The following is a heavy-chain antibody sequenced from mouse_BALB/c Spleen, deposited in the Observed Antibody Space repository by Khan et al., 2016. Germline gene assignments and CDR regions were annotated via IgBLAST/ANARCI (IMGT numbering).Heavy chain of an antibody. CDR1: GYTFTSYW. CDR2: IAPGSGST. D-gene: IGHD4-1*01. Sequence: DLVKPGASVKLSCKASGYTFTSYWINWIKQRPGQGLEWIGRIAPGSGSTYYNEMFKGKATLTVDTSSSTAYIQLSSLSAEDAAVYFYAREGWDEGDYFDYWGQGTTLTVSS. V-gene: IGHV1S41*01. J-gene: IGHJ2*01. CDR3: AREGWDEGDYFDY.